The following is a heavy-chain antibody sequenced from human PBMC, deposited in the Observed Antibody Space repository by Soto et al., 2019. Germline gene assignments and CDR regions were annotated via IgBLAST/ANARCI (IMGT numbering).Heavy chain of an antibody. V-gene: IGHV4-61*01. CDR2: IFYRGST. J-gene: IGHJ1*01. Sequence: QVQLQESGPGLVKPSETLSLTCTVSGGSVNSGTYYWSWIRQPPGKGLEWVGYIFYRGSTDYNPSLQSRVTISVDTSKNQFSLRLSSVTAADTAVYYCARSYTLMVAALGEWGPGTLVTVSS. D-gene: IGHD2-15*01. CDR1: GGSVNSGTYY. CDR3: ARSYTLMVAALGE.